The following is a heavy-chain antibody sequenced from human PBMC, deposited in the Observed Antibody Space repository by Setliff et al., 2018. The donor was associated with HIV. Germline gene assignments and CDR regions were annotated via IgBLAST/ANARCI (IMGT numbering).Heavy chain of an antibody. CDR2: INQRENT. CDR1: GGSFSGYY. Sequence: PSETLSLTCTVYGGSFSGYYWSWIRQPPGMGLEWIGEINQRENTNYNPSLKSRVTISVDTSENQFSLKLRSVTAAETAVYYCARGAGVVWDAFDIWGQGTMVTVSS. V-gene: IGHV4-34*01. CDR3: ARGAGVVWDAFDI. D-gene: IGHD3-3*01. J-gene: IGHJ3*02.